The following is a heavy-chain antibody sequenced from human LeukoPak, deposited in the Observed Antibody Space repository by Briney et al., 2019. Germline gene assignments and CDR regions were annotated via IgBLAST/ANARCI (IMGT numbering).Heavy chain of an antibody. CDR3: ARAQHVYDFWSGYSVLASFDY. V-gene: IGHV4-34*01. D-gene: IGHD3-3*01. J-gene: IGHJ4*02. Sequence: PSETLSLTCAVYGGSFSGYYWGWIRQPPGKGLEWIGEINHSGSTNYNPSLKSRVTISVDTSKNQFSLKLSSVTAADTAVYYCARAQHVYDFWSGYSVLASFDYWGQGTLVTVSS. CDR1: GGSFSGYY. CDR2: INHSGST.